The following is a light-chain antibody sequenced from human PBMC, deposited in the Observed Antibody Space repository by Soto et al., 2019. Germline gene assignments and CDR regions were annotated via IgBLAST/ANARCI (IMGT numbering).Light chain of an antibody. CDR2: AAS. V-gene: IGKV3-20*01. Sequence: IVLTQSPDNLSLSPGESATLSCGASQSVRSSYLAWYQQTPGQTPRLLIYAASSRATGIPDRFSGSGSGTDFCLTISRLEPDDFSVYYCQQYDSSPTITFGQGTRLEIK. CDR1: QSVRSSY. J-gene: IGKJ5*01. CDR3: QQYDSSPTIT.